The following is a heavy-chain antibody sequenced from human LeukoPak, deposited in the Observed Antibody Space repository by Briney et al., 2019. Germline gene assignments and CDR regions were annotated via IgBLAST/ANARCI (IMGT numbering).Heavy chain of an antibody. V-gene: IGHV3-9*01. Sequence: GRSLRLSCADSGFTFDDYAMHWVRQAPGKGLEWVSGISWNSGSIGYADSVKGRFTISRDNAKNSLYLQMDSLRAEDTALYYCAKDTDYGSGRYWYYFDYWGQGTLVTVSS. J-gene: IGHJ4*02. CDR1: GFTFDDYA. CDR2: ISWNSGSI. D-gene: IGHD3-10*01. CDR3: AKDTDYGSGRYWYYFDY.